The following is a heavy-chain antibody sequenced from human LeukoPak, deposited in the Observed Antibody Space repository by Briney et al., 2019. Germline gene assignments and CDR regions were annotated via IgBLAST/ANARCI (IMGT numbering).Heavy chain of an antibody. D-gene: IGHD4-23*01. CDR3: ARVTVDHGGNVYYFDY. Sequence: GGSLRLSCAASGFTFDDYGMSWVRQAPGKGLEWVSGINWNGGSTGYADSVKGRFTISRGNAKNSLYLQMNSLRAEDTALYYCARVTVDHGGNVYYFDYWGQGTLVTVSS. J-gene: IGHJ4*02. CDR2: INWNGGST. CDR1: GFTFDDYG. V-gene: IGHV3-20*04.